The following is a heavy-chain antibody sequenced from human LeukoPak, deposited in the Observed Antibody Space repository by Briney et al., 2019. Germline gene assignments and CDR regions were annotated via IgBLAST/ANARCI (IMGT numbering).Heavy chain of an antibody. CDR3: ARDYYDSSGSFAAFDI. J-gene: IGHJ3*02. V-gene: IGHV1-24*01. CDR2: FDPEDGET. CDR1: GYTLTELS. Sequence: ASVKVSCKVSGYTLTELSMHWVRQAPGKGLEWMGGFDPEDGETIYAQKFQGRVTMTRDTSTSTVYMELSSLRSEDTAVYYCARDYYDSSGSFAAFDIWGQGTMVTVSS. D-gene: IGHD3-22*01.